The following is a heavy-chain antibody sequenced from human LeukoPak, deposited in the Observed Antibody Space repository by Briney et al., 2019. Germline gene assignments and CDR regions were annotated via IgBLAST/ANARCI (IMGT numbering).Heavy chain of an antibody. Sequence: GGSLRLSCAASGFIFSTYGMHWVRQAPGKGLEWVAVISYDGRNKYYADSVKGRFTISRDNAKNSLYLQMNSLRAEDTAVYYCARDRIRVFEVFDYWGQGTLVTVSS. D-gene: IGHD6-13*01. CDR1: GFIFSTYG. V-gene: IGHV3-30*03. J-gene: IGHJ4*02. CDR3: ARDRIRVFEVFDY. CDR2: ISYDGRNK.